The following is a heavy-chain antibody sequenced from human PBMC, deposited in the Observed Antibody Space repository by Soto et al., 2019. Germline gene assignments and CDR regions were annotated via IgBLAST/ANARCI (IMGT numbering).Heavy chain of an antibody. CDR1: GGTFSSYA. Sequence: ASVKVSCKASGGTFSSYAISWVRQAPGQGLEWMGGIIPIFGTANYAQKFQGRVTITADESTSTAYMELSSLRSEDTAVYYCARDTGSWSSFDYWGQGTLVTVSS. CDR3: ARDTGSWSSFDY. D-gene: IGHD6-13*01. CDR2: IIPIFGTA. V-gene: IGHV1-69*13. J-gene: IGHJ4*02.